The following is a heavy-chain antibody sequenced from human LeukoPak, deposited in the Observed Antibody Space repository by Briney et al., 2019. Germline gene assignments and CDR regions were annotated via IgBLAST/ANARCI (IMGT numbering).Heavy chain of an antibody. D-gene: IGHD6-13*01. CDR3: ARGVVIAAAETRWFDP. Sequence: SETLSLTCAVYGGSFSGYYWSWIRQPPGKGLEWIGEINHSGSTNYNPSLKSRVTISVDTSKNQSSLKLSSVTAADTAVYYCARGVVIAAAETRWFDPWGQGTLVTVSS. CDR1: GGSFSGYY. CDR2: INHSGST. J-gene: IGHJ5*02. V-gene: IGHV4-34*01.